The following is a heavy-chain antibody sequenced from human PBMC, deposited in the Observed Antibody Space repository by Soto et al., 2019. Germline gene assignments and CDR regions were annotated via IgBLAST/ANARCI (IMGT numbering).Heavy chain of an antibody. CDR2: IYWNDDK. CDR3: AHTHNYDFWSGYSVSGETPGMDV. Sequence: SGPTLVNPTQTLTLTCTFSGFSLSTSGVGVGWIRQPPGKALEWLALIYWNDDKRYSPSLKSRLTITKDTSKNQVVLTMTNMDPVDTATYYCAHTHNYDFWSGYSVSGETPGMDVWGQGTTVTVSS. CDR1: GFSLSTSGVG. J-gene: IGHJ6*02. V-gene: IGHV2-5*01. D-gene: IGHD3-3*01.